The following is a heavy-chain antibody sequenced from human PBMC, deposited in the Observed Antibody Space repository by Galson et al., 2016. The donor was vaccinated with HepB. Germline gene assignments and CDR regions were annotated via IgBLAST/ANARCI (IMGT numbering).Heavy chain of an antibody. CDR3: ASADTPTALKYYFES. CDR2: ILPRFSTT. V-gene: IGHV1-69*13. CDR1: GGTFRNHA. Sequence: SVKVSCKASGGTFRNHAISWVRQAPGQPLEWMGGILPRFSTTKYAPKFQGSITLTADESTSTAYMELNSLRPDDAAIYFCASADTPTALKYYFESWGQGTLVSVSS. J-gene: IGHJ4*02. D-gene: IGHD3-9*01.